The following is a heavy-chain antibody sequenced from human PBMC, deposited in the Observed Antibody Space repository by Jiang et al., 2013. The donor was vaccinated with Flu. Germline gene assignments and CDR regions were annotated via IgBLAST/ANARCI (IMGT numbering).Heavy chain of an antibody. CDR2: HTTGPSGI. CDR1: GDSVSSNSAA. J-gene: IGHJ4*02. Sequence: CAISGDSVSSNSAAWNWIRQSPSREALSGWEGHTTGPSGIMTYAVSVKSRITINPDTSKNQFSLQLNSVTPEDTAVYYCAREADPKYYFDYWGQGTLVTVSS. CDR3: AREADPKYYFDY. V-gene: IGHV6-1*01.